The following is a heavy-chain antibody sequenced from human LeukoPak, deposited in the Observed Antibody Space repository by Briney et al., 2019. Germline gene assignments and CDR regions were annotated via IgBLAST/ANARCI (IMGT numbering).Heavy chain of an antibody. D-gene: IGHD3-10*01. Sequence: QSGRSLRLSCAASGFTFSGSAMHWVRQPSGKGLEWVGRIRSKANSYATAYAASVKGRFTISRDDSKNTAYLQMNSLKTEDTAVYYCTRQRGGSGSYYDYWGQGTLVTVSS. CDR3: TRQRGGSGSYYDY. V-gene: IGHV3-73*01. CDR1: GFTFSGSA. J-gene: IGHJ4*02. CDR2: IRSKANSYAT.